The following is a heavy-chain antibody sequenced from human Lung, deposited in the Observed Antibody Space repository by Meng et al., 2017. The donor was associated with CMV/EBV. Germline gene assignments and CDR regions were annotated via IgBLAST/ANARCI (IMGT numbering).Heavy chain of an antibody. J-gene: IGHJ4*02. Sequence: KAAGYTLTSYGISWVRQAPGQGLEWMGWISAYHGNTNYAQKLQGRVTMTTDTSTSTAYMELRSLRSDDTAVYYCARDGASHPYYFDYWGQGTLVTVSS. D-gene: IGHD4-17*01. V-gene: IGHV1-18*01. CDR1: GYTLTSYG. CDR2: ISAYHGNT. CDR3: ARDGASHPYYFDY.